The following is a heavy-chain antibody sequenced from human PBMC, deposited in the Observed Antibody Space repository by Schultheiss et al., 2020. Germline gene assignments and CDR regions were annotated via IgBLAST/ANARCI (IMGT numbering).Heavy chain of an antibody. Sequence: ASVKVSCKASRYSFTSYGISWVRQAPGQGLEWMGWMNPKNGDTGYAPKFQGRVTMTTDTSTSTVYMELRGLRSDDTAVYYCSSWSPYYGMDVWGQGTTVTVSS. CDR3: SSWSPYYGMDV. CDR2: MNPKNGDT. D-gene: IGHD2-8*01. J-gene: IGHJ6*02. V-gene: IGHV1-18*04. CDR1: RYSFTSYG.